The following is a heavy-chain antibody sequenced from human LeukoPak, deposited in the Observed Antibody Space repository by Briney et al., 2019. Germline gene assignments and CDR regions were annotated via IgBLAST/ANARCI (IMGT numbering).Heavy chain of an antibody. V-gene: IGHV3-7*01. CDR2: IKQDGSEK. Sequence: AGGPLRLSCAASGFTFSSYWMSWVRQAPGKGLEWVANIKQDGSEKYYVDSVKGRFTISRDNAKNSLYLQMNSLRAEDTAVYYCASYTQTSGYSSSWYVTGWFDPWGQGTLVTVSS. J-gene: IGHJ5*02. D-gene: IGHD6-13*01. CDR3: ASYTQTSGYSSSWYVTGWFDP. CDR1: GFTFSSYW.